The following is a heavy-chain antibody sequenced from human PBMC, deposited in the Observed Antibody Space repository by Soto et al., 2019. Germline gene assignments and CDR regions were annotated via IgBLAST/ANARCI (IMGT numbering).Heavy chain of an antibody. CDR3: ARGRQSYYGYGMDV. CDR1: GGTFSSYA. CDR2: LIPIFGTA. D-gene: IGHD6-19*01. Sequence: QVQLVQSGAEVKKPGASVKVSCKASGGTFSSYAISWVRQAPGQGLEWRGGLIPIFGTANSAEKFQGRVTITADEATSTAYMERSSLRPEDTAVYYCARGRQSYYGYGMDVWGQGTTVTVSS. V-gene: IGHV1-69*01. J-gene: IGHJ6*02.